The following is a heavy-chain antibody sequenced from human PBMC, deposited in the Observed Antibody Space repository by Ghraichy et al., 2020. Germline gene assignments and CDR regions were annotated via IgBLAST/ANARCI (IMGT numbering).Heavy chain of an antibody. V-gene: IGHV4-34*01. CDR1: GGSFSGYY. J-gene: IGHJ6*02. Sequence: SETLSLTCAVYGGSFSGYYWSWIRQPPGKGLEWIGEINHSGSTNYNPSLKSRVTISVDTSKNQFSLKLSSVTAADTAVYYCASRGGYNNYYYYYGMDVWGQGTTVTVSS. CDR3: ASRGGYNNYYYYYGMDV. D-gene: IGHD5-24*01. CDR2: INHSGST.